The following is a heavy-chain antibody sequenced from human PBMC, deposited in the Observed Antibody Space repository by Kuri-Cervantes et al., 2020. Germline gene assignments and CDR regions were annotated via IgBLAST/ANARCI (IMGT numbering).Heavy chain of an antibody. J-gene: IGHJ3*02. CDR1: GGTFSSYA. V-gene: IGHV1-69*06. CDR3: AREQGRGRITMIRQDAFDI. Sequence: SVKVSCKASGGTFSSYAISWVRQAPGQGLEWMGGIIPIFGTANYAQKFQGRVTITADKSTSTAYMELSSLRSEDTAVYYCAREQGRGRITMIRQDAFDIWGQGTMVTVSS. CDR2: IIPIFGTA. D-gene: IGHD3-22*01.